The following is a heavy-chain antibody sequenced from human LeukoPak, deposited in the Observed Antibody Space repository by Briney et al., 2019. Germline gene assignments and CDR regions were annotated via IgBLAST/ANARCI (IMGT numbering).Heavy chain of an antibody. Sequence: ASVNVSCKASAYTFTSYGISWVRQAPGQGIEWMGWISAYNGNTNYAQKLQGRVTMTTDTSTSTAYMELRSLRSDDTAVYYCARDLEYYYDSSGYFFAFDIWGQGTMVTVSS. CDR3: ARDLEYYYDSSGYFFAFDI. V-gene: IGHV1-18*01. CDR1: AYTFTSYG. D-gene: IGHD3-22*01. J-gene: IGHJ3*02. CDR2: ISAYNGNT.